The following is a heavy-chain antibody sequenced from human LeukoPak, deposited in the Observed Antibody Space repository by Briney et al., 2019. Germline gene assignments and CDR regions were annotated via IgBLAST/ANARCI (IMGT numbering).Heavy chain of an antibody. Sequence: SVKVSCKASGGTFSSYAISWVRQAPGQGLEWMGGIIPIFGTANYAQKFQGRVTITADESTSTAYMELSSLRSEDTAVYYCARDSPPTPYSSSSLVWFYPWGQGTLVTVSS. CDR3: ARDSPPTPYSSSSLVWFYP. CDR2: IIPIFGTA. V-gene: IGHV1-69*13. J-gene: IGHJ5*02. CDR1: GGTFSSYA. D-gene: IGHD6-6*01.